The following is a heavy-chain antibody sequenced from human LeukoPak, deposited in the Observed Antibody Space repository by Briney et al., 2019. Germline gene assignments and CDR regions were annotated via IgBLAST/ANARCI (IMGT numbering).Heavy chain of an antibody. CDR3: ARYVVYGSGKYYFDY. J-gene: IGHJ4*02. CDR1: GGSVSSTTYF. D-gene: IGHD3-10*01. Sequence: SETLSLTCTVSGGSVSSTTYFWSWMRQPPGKGLEWIASINYSGSTYYNPSLKSRVTISVDTSENQFSLKLSSVTAADTAVYYCARYVVYGSGKYYFDYWGQGTLVTVSS. CDR2: INYSGST. V-gene: IGHV4-39*01.